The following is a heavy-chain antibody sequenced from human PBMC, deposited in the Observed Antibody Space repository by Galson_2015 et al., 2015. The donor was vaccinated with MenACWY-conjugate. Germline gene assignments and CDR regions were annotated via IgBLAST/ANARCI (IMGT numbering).Heavy chain of an antibody. J-gene: IGHJ4*02. CDR1: GFTFSTYS. V-gene: IGHV3-21*01. CDR3: ARSPIKTYLDY. CDR2: ISGDSLYI. Sequence: SLRLSCAASGFTFSTYSMHWVRQTPGKGLEWVSSISGDSLYIYYVDSMRGRFTISRDNAKNSLYLQMNSLRAGDTAVYYCARSPIKTYLDYWGQGILVTVSS. D-gene: IGHD5/OR15-5a*01.